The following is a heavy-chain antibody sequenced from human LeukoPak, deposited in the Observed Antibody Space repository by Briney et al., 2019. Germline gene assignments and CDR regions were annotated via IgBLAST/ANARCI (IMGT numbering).Heavy chain of an antibody. CDR1: GGSISSYY. CDR2: IYYSGST. Sequence: PSETLSLTCTVSGGSISSYYWRWVRQPPGKGLEWIGYIYYSGSTNYNPSLKSRVTMSVDTSKNQFSLKLSSVTAADTAVYYCVRGGIVGTTARIPLFDYWGQGTLVTVSS. V-gene: IGHV4-59*01. D-gene: IGHD1-26*01. CDR3: VRGGIVGTTARIPLFDY. J-gene: IGHJ4*02.